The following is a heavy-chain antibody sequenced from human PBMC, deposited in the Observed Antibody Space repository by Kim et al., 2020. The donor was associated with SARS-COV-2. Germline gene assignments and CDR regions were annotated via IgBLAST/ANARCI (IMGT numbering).Heavy chain of an antibody. V-gene: IGHV1-46*01. J-gene: IGHJ4*02. CDR1: GYSFTTYF. Sequence: ASVEVSCKASGYSFTTYFIHWVRQAPGQGLQYMGIINPNDGSATYTQKFQGRLTMTRDTSTGTAYMELSSLRSEDTAVYFCARSASRYGGVADWGQGTL. CDR3: ARSASRYGGVAD. D-gene: IGHD6-13*01. CDR2: INPNDGSA.